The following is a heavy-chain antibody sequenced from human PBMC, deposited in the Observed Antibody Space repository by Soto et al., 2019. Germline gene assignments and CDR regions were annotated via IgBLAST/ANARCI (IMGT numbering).Heavy chain of an antibody. V-gene: IGHV1-24*01. D-gene: IGHD2-8*01. CDR1: GYTLTELS. J-gene: IGHJ4*02. Sequence: GASVKVSCKVSGYTLTELSMHWVRQAPGKGLEWMGGFDPEDGETIYAQKFQGRVTMTEDTSTDTAYMELSSLRSEDTAVYYCATLGSSYAIESYFDYWGQGTLVTVSS. CDR3: ATLGSSYAIESYFDY. CDR2: FDPEDGET.